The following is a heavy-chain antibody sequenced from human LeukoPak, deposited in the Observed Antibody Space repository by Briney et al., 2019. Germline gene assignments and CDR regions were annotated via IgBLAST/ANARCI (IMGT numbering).Heavy chain of an antibody. CDR3: AKGDYYGSGSYYNVYYFDY. CDR1: GFTFSSYA. J-gene: IGHJ4*02. CDR2: ISGSGGST. Sequence: PGRSLRLSCAASGFTFSSYAMSWVRQARGKGLEWVSAISGSGGSTYYADSVKGRFTISRDNSKNTLYLQMNSLRAEDTAVYYCAKGDYYGSGSYYNVYYFDYWGQGTLVTVSS. D-gene: IGHD3-10*01. V-gene: IGHV3-23*01.